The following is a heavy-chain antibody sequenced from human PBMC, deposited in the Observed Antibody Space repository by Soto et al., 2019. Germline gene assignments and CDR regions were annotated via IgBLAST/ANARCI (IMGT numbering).Heavy chain of an antibody. Sequence: QVQLQESGPGLVKPSQTLSLTCTVSGGSISSGGYYWSWIRQHPGKGLEWIGYIYYSGSTYYNPALNSRLTISVDTSKNQFSLKLSSVTAADTAVYYCARENYGSGSQGAYYGMDVWGQGTTVTVSS. D-gene: IGHD3-10*01. CDR1: GGSISSGGYY. CDR2: IYYSGST. V-gene: IGHV4-31*03. CDR3: ARENYGSGSQGAYYGMDV. J-gene: IGHJ6*02.